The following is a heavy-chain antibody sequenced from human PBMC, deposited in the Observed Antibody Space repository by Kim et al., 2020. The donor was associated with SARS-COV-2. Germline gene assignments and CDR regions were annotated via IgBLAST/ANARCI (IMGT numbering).Heavy chain of an antibody. Sequence: SETLSLTCTVSGGSISSSSYYWGWIRQPPGNGLEWIGSIYYSGSTYYNPSLKSRVTISVDTSKNQFSLKLSSVTAADTAVYYCARHSAPPADYYGSGSSEENWFDPWGQGTLVTVSS. V-gene: IGHV4-39*01. CDR2: IYYSGST. J-gene: IGHJ5*02. D-gene: IGHD3-10*01. CDR1: GGSISSSSYY. CDR3: ARHSAPPADYYGSGSSEENWFDP.